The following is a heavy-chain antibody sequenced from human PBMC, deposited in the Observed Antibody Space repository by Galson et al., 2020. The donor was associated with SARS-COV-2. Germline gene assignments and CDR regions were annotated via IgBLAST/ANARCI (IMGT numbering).Heavy chain of an antibody. D-gene: IGHD3-9*01. Sequence: GGSLRLSCAASGFTFSSYSMNWVRQAPGKGLEWVSSISSSSSYIYYADSVKGRFTISRDNAKNSLYLQMNSLRAEDTAVYYCARDSYFYDIFTGYYNWGQTYYYYSYMDVWGKGTTVTVSS. CDR1: GFTFSSYS. CDR3: ARDSYFYDIFTGYYNWGQTYYYYSYMDV. CDR2: ISSSSSYI. J-gene: IGHJ6*03. V-gene: IGHV3-21*01.